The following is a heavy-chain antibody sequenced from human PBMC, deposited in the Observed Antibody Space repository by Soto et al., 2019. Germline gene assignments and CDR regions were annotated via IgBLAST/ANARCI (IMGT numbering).Heavy chain of an antibody. CDR1: GYTFASYD. V-gene: IGHV1-8*01. CDR2: MNPNSNNT. CDR3: ARSDGCHFNWLDS. J-gene: IGHJ5*01. Sequence: QVQLVQSGAEVKTPGASVKVSCKASGYTFASYDINWVRQPPGQGLEWMGWMNPNSNNTGYAQKLQGRLTMTSDIALNIEHIERSSLRSEDTAVYYCARSDGCHFNWLDSWGQGTLVTVSA. D-gene: IGHD2-21*01.